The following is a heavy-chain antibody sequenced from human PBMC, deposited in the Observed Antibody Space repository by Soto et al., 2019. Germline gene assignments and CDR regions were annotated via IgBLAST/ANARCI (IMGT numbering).Heavy chain of an antibody. V-gene: IGHV3-23*01. D-gene: IGHD3-22*01. J-gene: IGHJ4*02. CDR2: ISGSGGST. CDR1: GFTFSSYA. Sequence: GGSLRLSCAASGFTFSSYAMSWVRQAPGKGLEWVSAISGSGGSTYYADSVKGRFTISRDNSKNTLYLQMNSLRVEDTAVYYCATMIVVARFDYWGQGTLVTVSS. CDR3: ATMIVVARFDY.